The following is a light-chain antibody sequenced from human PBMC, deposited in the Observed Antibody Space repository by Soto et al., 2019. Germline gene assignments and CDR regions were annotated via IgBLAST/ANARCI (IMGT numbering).Light chain of an antibody. CDR3: QPYDKLPYP. Sequence: DIQMTQSPSSLSASVGDRVTITCQASQDISNYLNWYQQKPGKAPKLLIYDASNLETGVPSRFSGNGSGTDFTFTISSLQPEDIATYYCQPYDKLPYPFGQGTKLEIK. V-gene: IGKV1-33*01. CDR1: QDISNY. CDR2: DAS. J-gene: IGKJ2*01.